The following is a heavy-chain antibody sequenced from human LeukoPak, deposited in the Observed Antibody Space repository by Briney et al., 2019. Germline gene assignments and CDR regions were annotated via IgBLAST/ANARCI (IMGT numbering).Heavy chain of an antibody. CDR1: GGSFSGYY. D-gene: IGHD2-2*01. Sequence: SETLSLTCAVYGGSFSGYYWSWTRQPPGKGLEWIGEINHSGSTNYNPSLKSRVTISVDTSKNQFSLKLSSVTAADTAVYYCARKVMVVVVPVNYYYYMDVWGKGTTVTVSS. CDR3: ARKVMVVVVPVNYYYYMDV. V-gene: IGHV4-34*01. J-gene: IGHJ6*03. CDR2: INHSGST.